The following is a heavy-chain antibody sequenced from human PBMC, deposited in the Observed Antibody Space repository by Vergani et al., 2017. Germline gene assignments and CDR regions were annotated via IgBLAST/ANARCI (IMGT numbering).Heavy chain of an antibody. CDR3: ARDNWNEYAFDI. V-gene: IGHV3-23*01. Sequence: EVQLLESGGGLVQPGGSLRLSCAASGFTFSSYAMSWVRQAPGKGLEWVSAISGSGGSTYYADSVKGRFTISRDNSKNTLYLQMNSLRAEDTAVYYCARDNWNEYAFDIWGQGTMVTVSS. D-gene: IGHD1-20*01. J-gene: IGHJ3*02. CDR1: GFTFSSYA. CDR2: ISGSGGST.